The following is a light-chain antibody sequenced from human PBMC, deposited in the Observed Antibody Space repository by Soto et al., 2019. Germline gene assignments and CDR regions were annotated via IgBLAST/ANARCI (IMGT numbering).Light chain of an antibody. CDR2: GNS. J-gene: IGLJ1*01. CDR1: SSNIGAGYD. Sequence: QSVLAQPPSVSGAPGQKVTISCTGSSSNIGAGYDLHWYQQLPGTAPKLLLYGNSNRPSGVPDRLSGSKSGTSASLAITGFQAEDEADYYCQSYDSSLSAYVFGTGTKVTVL. V-gene: IGLV1-40*01. CDR3: QSYDSSLSAYV.